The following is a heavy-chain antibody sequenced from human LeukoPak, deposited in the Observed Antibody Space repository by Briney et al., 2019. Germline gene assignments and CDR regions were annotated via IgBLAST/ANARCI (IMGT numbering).Heavy chain of an antibody. CDR2: ISGSGDST. V-gene: IGHV3-23*01. J-gene: IGHJ4*02. CDR1: GFTFSSIG. CDR3: AKDPGVVPAHYFDY. Sequence: GGSLRLSCAASGFTFSSIGMGWVRQAPGKGLEWVSSISGSGDSTYYADSVKGRFTISRDNSKNTLYLQMNSLRAEDTAVYYCAKDPGVVPAHYFDYWGQGTLVTVSS. D-gene: IGHD2-2*01.